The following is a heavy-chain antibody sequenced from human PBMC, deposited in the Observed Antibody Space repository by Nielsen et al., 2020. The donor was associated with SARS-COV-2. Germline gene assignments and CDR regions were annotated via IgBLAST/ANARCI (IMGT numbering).Heavy chain of an antibody. CDR3: AGISSALDY. CDR2: IYYSGST. J-gene: IGHJ4*02. CDR1: GGSINSSSYY. V-gene: IGHV4-39*07. D-gene: IGHD3-22*01. Sequence: PETLSLTCTVSGGSINSSSYYWGWIRQPPGKGLEWIGSIYYSGSTYYNPSLKSRVTISVDTSKNQFSLKLSSATAADTAVYYCAGISSALDYWGQGTLVTVSS.